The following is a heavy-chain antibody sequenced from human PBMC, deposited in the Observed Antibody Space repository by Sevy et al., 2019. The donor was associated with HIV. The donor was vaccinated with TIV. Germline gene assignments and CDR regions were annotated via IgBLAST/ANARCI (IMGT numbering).Heavy chain of an antibody. CDR1: GYTFSSNG. D-gene: IGHD3-10*01. J-gene: IGHJ4*02. Sequence: ASVKVSCKASGYTFSSNGIAWVRQAPGQGLQWMGWMGVYNGNSNYAQNLRDRVTMTTDTSTSTAYMELKSLRSDDTAVYYCARVPTYYFGSGTYFDYWGQGTLVTVSS. V-gene: IGHV1-18*01. CDR3: ARVPTYYFGSGTYFDY. CDR2: MGVYNGNS.